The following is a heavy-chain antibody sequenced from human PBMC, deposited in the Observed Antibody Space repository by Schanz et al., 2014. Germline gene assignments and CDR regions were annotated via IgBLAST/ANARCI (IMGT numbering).Heavy chain of an antibody. CDR2: ISNNGDST. J-gene: IGHJ2*01. V-gene: IGHV3-64D*06. CDR3: GRAGTGMAGWYFEL. Sequence: EVHLLESGGGLVPPGGSLRLSCAASGFNFSDYAMCWVRQAPGKGLEYISAISNNGDSTYYADSVKGRFTISRDNSKNTLFLQMSSLRVDDMAVYYCGRAGTGMAGWYFELWGRGTLVTVSS. CDR1: GFNFSDYA. D-gene: IGHD5-18*01.